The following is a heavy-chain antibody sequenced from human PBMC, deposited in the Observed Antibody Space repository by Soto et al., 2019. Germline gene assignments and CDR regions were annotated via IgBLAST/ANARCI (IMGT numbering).Heavy chain of an antibody. D-gene: IGHD2-15*01. CDR2: ISPSGGST. CDR1: GYTFTSYY. CDR3: ARVYCSGGGCYGIDY. Sequence: QVQLVQSGAEVKKPGASVKVSCKASGYTFTSYYMHWVRQAPGQGLEWMGIISPSGGSTTYAQKFEGRVRMTRDTSTSEVSMELSRLRSEETAVYYCARVYCSGGGCYGIDYWGQGTLVTVSS. V-gene: IGHV1-46*01. J-gene: IGHJ4*02.